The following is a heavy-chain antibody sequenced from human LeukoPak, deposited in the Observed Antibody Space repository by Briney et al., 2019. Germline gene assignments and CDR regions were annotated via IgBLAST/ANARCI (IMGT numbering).Heavy chain of an antibody. CDR3: ARVSPLITMIVVVITEYYFDY. Sequence: GGSLRLSCVESGFTFSSYGMHWVRQAPGKGLEWVAVISYDGSNKYYADSVKGRFTISRDNSKNTLYLQMNSLRAEDTAVYYCARVSPLITMIVVVITEYYFDYWGQGTLVTFSS. D-gene: IGHD3-22*01. V-gene: IGHV3-30*19. CDR1: GFTFSSYG. CDR2: ISYDGSNK. J-gene: IGHJ4*02.